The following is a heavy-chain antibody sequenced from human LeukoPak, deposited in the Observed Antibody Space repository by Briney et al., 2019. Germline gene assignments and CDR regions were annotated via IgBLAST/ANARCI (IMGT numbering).Heavy chain of an antibody. V-gene: IGHV4-4*02. D-gene: IGHD3-22*01. Sequence: PSGTLSLTCTVSGDSINSPDLWSWVRQPPGKGLEWIGETYLSGTTHSNPSVKSRVTISIDKSKNQFFLNLSSVTAADTAVYYCAGLVGRYSSGLYYYYFDYWGQGTLVTVSS. CDR2: TYLSGTT. J-gene: IGHJ4*02. CDR3: AGLVGRYSSGLYYYYFDY. CDR1: GDSINSPDL.